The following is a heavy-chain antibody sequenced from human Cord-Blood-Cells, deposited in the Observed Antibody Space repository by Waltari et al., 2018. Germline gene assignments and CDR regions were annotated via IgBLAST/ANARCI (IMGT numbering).Heavy chain of an antibody. J-gene: IGHJ6*02. CDR1: GYTFTRYD. D-gene: IGHD3-22*01. V-gene: IGHV1-8*01. CDR2: MNPNSGNT. Sequence: QVQLVQSGAEVKKPGASVKVSCKASGYTFTRYDITWVRQATGQGLEWMRWMNPNSGNTGYAQKFQGRVTMTRNTSISTAYMELSSLRSEDTAVYYCARGRSYYYDSSGYSDYGMDVWGQGTTVTVSS. CDR3: ARGRSYYYDSSGYSDYGMDV.